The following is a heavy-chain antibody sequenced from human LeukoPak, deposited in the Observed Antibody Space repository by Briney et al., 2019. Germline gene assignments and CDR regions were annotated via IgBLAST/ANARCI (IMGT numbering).Heavy chain of an antibody. V-gene: IGHV7-4-1*02. D-gene: IGHD6-13*01. J-gene: IGHJ5*02. CDR2: INTNTGNP. Sequence: ASVKVSCKASGYTFTSYAMNWVRQAPGHGLEWMGWINTNTGNPTYAQGFTGRFVFSLDTSVSTAYLQISSLKAEDTAVYYCARQYSSSWYGQARWFDPWGQGTLVTISS. CDR1: GYTFTSYA. CDR3: ARQYSSSWYGQARWFDP.